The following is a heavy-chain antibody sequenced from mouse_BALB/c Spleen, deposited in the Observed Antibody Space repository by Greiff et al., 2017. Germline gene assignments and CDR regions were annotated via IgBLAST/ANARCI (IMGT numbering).Heavy chain of an antibody. CDR2: INPYNDGT. CDR1: GYTFTSYV. CDR3: ARGYDVGWFAY. J-gene: IGHJ3*01. Sequence: EVHLVESGPELVKPGASVKMSCKASGYTFTSYVMHWVKQKPGQGLEWIGYINPYNDGTKYNEKFKGKATLTSDKSSSTAYMELSSLTSEDSAVYYCARGYDVGWFAYWGQGTLVTVSA. V-gene: IGHV1-14*01. D-gene: IGHD2-2*01.